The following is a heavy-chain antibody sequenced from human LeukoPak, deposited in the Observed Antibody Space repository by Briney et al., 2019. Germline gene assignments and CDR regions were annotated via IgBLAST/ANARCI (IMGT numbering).Heavy chain of an antibody. D-gene: IGHD2-2*01. Sequence: GGSMRLSCAASGFRFTDYSMSWDRQAPGKGLEWVAGLGRSGEYKYYADSVKGRFTISRDNSKDTGSLQMNSLRAEDSAIYFCVKDRPCETCMPMDAWGQGTTVTVSS. V-gene: IGHV3-23*01. CDR1: GFRFTDYS. J-gene: IGHJ6*02. CDR2: LGRSGEYK. CDR3: VKDRPCETCMPMDA.